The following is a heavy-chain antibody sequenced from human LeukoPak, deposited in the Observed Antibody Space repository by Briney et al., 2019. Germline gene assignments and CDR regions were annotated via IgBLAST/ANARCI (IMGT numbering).Heavy chain of an antibody. V-gene: IGHV4-59*01. CDR3: ARGLLRFLEXDSMDV. D-gene: IGHD3-3*01. CDR2: IYYSGST. J-gene: IGHJ6*02. CDR1: GGSISSYY. Sequence: PSETLSLTCTVSGGSISSYYWSWIRQPPGKGLEWIGYIYYSGSTNYNPSLKSRVTISVDTSKNQFSLKLSSVTAADTAVYYCARGLLRFLEXDSMDVWGQGTTVTVSS.